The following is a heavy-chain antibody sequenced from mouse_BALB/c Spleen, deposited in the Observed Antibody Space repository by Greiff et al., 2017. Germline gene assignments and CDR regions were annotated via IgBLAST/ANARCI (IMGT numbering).Heavy chain of an antibody. D-gene: IGHD6-1*01. CDR3: TRASDY. V-gene: IGHV1-15*01. CDR2: IDPETGGT. CDR1: GYTFTDYE. Sequence: LVESGAELVRPGASVTLSCKASGYTFTDYEMHWVKQTPVHGLEWIGAIDPETGGTAYNQKFKGKATLTADKSSSTAYMELRSLTSEDSAVYYGTRASDYWGQGTSVTVSS. J-gene: IGHJ4*01.